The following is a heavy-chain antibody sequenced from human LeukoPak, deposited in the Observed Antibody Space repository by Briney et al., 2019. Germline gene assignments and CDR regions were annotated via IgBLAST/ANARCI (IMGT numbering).Heavy chain of an antibody. CDR3: ASTPGSYRGYYYMDV. J-gene: IGHJ6*03. CDR1: GGSISSSNW. D-gene: IGHD1-26*01. Sequence: SGTLSLTCAVSGGSISSSNWWSWVRQPPGKGLEWIGEIYHSGSTNYNPSLKSRVTISVDRSKNQFSLKLSSVTAADTAVYYCASTPGSYRGYYYMDVWGKGTTVTVSS. V-gene: IGHV4-4*02. CDR2: IYHSGST.